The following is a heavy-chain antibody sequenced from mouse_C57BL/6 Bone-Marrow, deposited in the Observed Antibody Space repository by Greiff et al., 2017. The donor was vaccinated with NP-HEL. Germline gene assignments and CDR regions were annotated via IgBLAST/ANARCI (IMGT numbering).Heavy chain of an antibody. J-gene: IGHJ2*01. Sequence: VQLQQSGAELVRPGASVTLSCKASGYTFTDYEMHWVKQTPVQGLEWIGAIDPETGGTAYNQKFKGKAILTADKSSSTAYMELRSLTSEDSAVYYCTREEWYGSSYGYFDYWGQGTTLTVSS. D-gene: IGHD1-1*01. CDR3: TREEWYGSSYGYFDY. CDR1: GYTFTDYE. V-gene: IGHV1-15*01. CDR2: IDPETGGT.